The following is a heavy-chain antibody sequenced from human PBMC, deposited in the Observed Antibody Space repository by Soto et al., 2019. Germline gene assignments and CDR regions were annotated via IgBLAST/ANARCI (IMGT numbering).Heavy chain of an antibody. V-gene: IGHV3-30-3*01. CDR3: ARSNVEMATILGY. Sequence: QVQLVESGGGVVQPGRSLRLSCAASGFTFSSYAMHWVRQAPGNGLEWVAVISYDGSNKYYADSVKGRFTISRDNSKNTLYLQMNSLRAEDTAVYYCARSNVEMATILGYWGQGTLVTVSS. D-gene: IGHD5-12*01. CDR2: ISYDGSNK. J-gene: IGHJ4*02. CDR1: GFTFSSYA.